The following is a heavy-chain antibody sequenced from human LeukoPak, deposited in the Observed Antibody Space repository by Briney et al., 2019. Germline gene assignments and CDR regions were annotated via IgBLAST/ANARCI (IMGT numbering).Heavy chain of an antibody. Sequence: PGGSLRLSCAASGFTFENYGMHWVRQAPGKGLEWVAYIRHHGNDKYYVDSVKGRFTVSRDNSKSMMYLQMNSLRAEDTAVYYCAKGPGLNWFDPWGQGTLVTVSS. CDR2: IRHHGNDK. J-gene: IGHJ5*02. V-gene: IGHV3-30*02. CDR1: GFTFENYG. CDR3: AKGPGLNWFDP. D-gene: IGHD3-9*01.